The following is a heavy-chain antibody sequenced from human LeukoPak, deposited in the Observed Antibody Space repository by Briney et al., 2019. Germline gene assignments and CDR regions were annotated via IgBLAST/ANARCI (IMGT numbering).Heavy chain of an antibody. CDR3: ARDEDSSSWYGY. D-gene: IGHD6-13*01. CDR1: GYSISSGYY. J-gene: IGHJ4*02. V-gene: IGHV4-38-2*02. CDR2: IYHSGST. Sequence: SETLSLTCAVSGYSISSGYYWAWIRPPPGTGLEWIGSIYHSGSTYYNPSLKSRVTISLDTSKNQFSLKLSSVTAADTAVYYCARDEDSSSWYGYWGQGILVTVSS.